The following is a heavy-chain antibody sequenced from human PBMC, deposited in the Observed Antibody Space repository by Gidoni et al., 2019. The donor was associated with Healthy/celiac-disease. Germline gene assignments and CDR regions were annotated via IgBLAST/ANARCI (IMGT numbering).Heavy chain of an antibody. CDR1: GGPISSSSYS. D-gene: IGHD3-22*01. Sequence: QLQLQESGPGLVKPSETLSLTCPVSGGPISSSSYSWGWIRQPPGKGLEWIGSIYYSGSTYYNPSLKSRVTISVDTSKNQFSLKLSSVTAADTAVYYCAGGIYYYDSSAIDYWGQGTLVTVSS. J-gene: IGHJ4*02. CDR2: IYYSGST. V-gene: IGHV4-39*01. CDR3: AGGIYYYDSSAIDY.